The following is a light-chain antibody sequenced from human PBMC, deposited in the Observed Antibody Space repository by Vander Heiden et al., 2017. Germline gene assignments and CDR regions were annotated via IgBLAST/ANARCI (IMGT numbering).Light chain of an antibody. Sequence: DIVITQPPATLSVSPGERATFSCRASQSISVNLAWYQQRPGQSPRLLIFGASTRATGIPARFSGSGSGTEFTLTISSLQSEDFAVYYCQQYDNWPGTFGQGTKLDI. CDR3: QQYDNWPGT. V-gene: IGKV3-15*01. J-gene: IGKJ2*01. CDR2: GAS. CDR1: QSISVN.